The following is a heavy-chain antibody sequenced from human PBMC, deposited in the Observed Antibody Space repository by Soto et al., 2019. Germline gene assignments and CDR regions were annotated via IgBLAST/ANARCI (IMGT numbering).Heavy chain of an antibody. D-gene: IGHD3-3*01. CDR3: ARSPRSGGNYYYAMDG. V-gene: IGHV1-3*01. J-gene: IGHJ6*02. CDR1: GYTFINYA. CDR2: INAGNGNT. Sequence: QVQLVQSGAEVKKPGASVKVSCKASGYTFINYAMHWVRQAPGQRLEWMGWINAGNGNTIYSQKFQGRLTITRDTSANTAYMELSSLGSEDTTLYYCARSPRSGGNYYYAMDGWGQGTTVTVSS.